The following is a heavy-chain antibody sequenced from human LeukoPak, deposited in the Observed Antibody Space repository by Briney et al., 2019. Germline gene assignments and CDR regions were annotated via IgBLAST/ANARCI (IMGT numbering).Heavy chain of an antibody. D-gene: IGHD6-19*01. CDR2: ISSDGGST. Sequence: PGGSLRLSCAASGFTFSSYAMHWVRQAPGKGLEYVSAISSDGGSTYYANSVKGRFTISRDNSKNTLYLQMNSLRAEDTSVYYCAKDLKSIAVIGSTFDYWGQGTLVTVSS. J-gene: IGHJ4*02. CDR1: GFTFSSYA. V-gene: IGHV3-64*01. CDR3: AKDLKSIAVIGSTFDY.